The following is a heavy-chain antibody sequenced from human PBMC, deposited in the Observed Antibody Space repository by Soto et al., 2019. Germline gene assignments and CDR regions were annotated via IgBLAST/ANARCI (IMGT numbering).Heavy chain of an antibody. CDR2: INPNSGGT. Sequence: SVKVSCKASGYTFTSFGVSWVRQAPGQGLEWMGWINPNSGGTNYAQKFQGWVTMTRDTSISTAYMELSRLRSDDTAVYYCAREGSIEGYYYYMDVWGKGTTVTVSS. J-gene: IGHJ6*03. V-gene: IGHV1-2*04. CDR1: GYTFTSFG. D-gene: IGHD2-15*01. CDR3: AREGSIEGYYYYMDV.